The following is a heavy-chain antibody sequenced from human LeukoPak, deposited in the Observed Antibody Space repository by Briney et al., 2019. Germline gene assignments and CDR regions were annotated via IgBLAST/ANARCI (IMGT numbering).Heavy chain of an antibody. CDR3: AKTQRDCSSTSCSRYFGMDV. CDR2: ISGSSDST. V-gene: IGHV3-23*01. J-gene: IGHJ6*02. CDR1: GFTFSSYA. Sequence: PGGSLRLSCAASGFTFSSYAMSWVRQAPGKGLEWVSAISGSSDSTLFADPVKGRFTISRDNSKNTLYLQMNSLRAEDTAVYYCAKTQRDCSSTSCSRYFGMDVWGQGTTVTVSS. D-gene: IGHD2-2*01.